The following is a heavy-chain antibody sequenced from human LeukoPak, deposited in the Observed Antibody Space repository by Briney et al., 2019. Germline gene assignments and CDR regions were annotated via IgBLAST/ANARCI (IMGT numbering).Heavy chain of an antibody. V-gene: IGHV3-23*01. D-gene: IGHD4-17*01. CDR1: GFTFSSYA. J-gene: IGHJ2*01. Sequence: RTRGSLRLSCAASGFTFSSYAMSWVRQAPGKGLEWVSAISGSGGSTYYADSVKGRFTISRDNSKNTLYLQMNSLRAEDAAVYYCAKDLHITLGDYPPDWYFDLWGRGTLVTVSS. CDR3: AKDLHITLGDYPPDWYFDL. CDR2: ISGSGGST.